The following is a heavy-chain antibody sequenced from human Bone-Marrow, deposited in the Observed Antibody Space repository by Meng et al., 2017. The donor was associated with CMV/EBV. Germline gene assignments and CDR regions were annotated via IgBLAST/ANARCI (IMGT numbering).Heavy chain of an antibody. CDR1: GGTFSSYA. D-gene: IGHD1-26*01. J-gene: IGHJ4*02. CDR2: IILIFGTA. CDR3: ARDYEIRGVGAWGY. Sequence: GDGVKKPGSWVQAPSQSTGGTFSSYANRWGRQVLGQGLEWMGGIILIFGTANYAKDFQGRVTITADASTSTAYMGLSSLRSEDTAVYYGARDYEIRGVGAWGYWGQGTLVTVSS. V-gene: IGHV1-69*01.